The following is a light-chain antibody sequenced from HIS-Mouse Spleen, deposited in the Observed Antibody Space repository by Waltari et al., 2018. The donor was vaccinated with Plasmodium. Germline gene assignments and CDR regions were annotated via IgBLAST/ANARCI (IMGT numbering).Light chain of an antibody. J-gene: IGLJ3*02. Sequence: SYALTPPPSVSVSPGQTARITCSGDALPKKYAYRYQQKSGQAPVLVIYEDSKRPSGSPERFSGSSSGTRATVTISGAQVEDEADYYCYSTDSSGNHRVFGGGTKLTVL. V-gene: IGLV3-10*01. CDR2: EDS. CDR3: YSTDSSGNHRV. CDR1: ALPKKY.